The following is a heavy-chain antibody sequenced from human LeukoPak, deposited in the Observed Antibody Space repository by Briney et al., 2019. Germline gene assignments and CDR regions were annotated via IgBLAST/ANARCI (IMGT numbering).Heavy chain of an antibody. CDR1: GGSISSSSYY. D-gene: IGHD2-15*01. CDR2: IYYSGST. CDR3: ARDLPTYCSGGSCYFDAFDI. J-gene: IGHJ3*02. V-gene: IGHV4-39*07. Sequence: PSETLSLTCTVSGGSISSSSYYWGWIRQPPGKGLEWIGSIYYSGSTYYNPSLKSRVTMSVDTSKNQFSLKLSSVTAADTAVYYCARDLPTYCSGGSCYFDAFDIWGQGTMVTVSS.